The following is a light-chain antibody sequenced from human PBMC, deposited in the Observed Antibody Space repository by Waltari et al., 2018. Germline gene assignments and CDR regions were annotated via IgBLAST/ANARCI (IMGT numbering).Light chain of an antibody. CDR1: SSDVGGYTY. J-gene: IGLJ2*01. Sequence: QSALTQPASVSGSPGQPITISCPGPSSDVGGYTYVSWYQQHPGKAPKLMISDVNKRPSGVSNRFSGSKSDNTASLTISGLQAEDEAHYYCTSFTSSSTIVFGGGTKLTVL. CDR2: DVN. CDR3: TSFTSSSTIV. V-gene: IGLV2-14*03.